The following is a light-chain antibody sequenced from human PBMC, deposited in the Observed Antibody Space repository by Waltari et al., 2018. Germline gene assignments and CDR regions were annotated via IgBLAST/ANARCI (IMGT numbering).Light chain of an antibody. CDR3: QSTDSSDSLFL. Sequence: SHDLTQPPSVSVSPGPTARISCPGGTLAKKYVSWYQQRPGQAPVMLIYKDSVRPSEIPERFSASSSGTTATLTITGVQAEDEADYYCQSTDSSDSLFLFGGGTKLTFV. CDR2: KDS. CDR1: TLAKKY. V-gene: IGLV3-25*03. J-gene: IGLJ2*01.